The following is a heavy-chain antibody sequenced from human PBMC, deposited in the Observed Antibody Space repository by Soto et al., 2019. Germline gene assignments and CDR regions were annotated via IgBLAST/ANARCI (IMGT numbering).Heavy chain of an antibody. CDR3: ARVLSGTSLFDY. Sequence: PETLSLACTVSGGAIVSDYWIWVRQPPGKGLEWIGYISYSGSTNYNPSLKSLATISVDTSKNQFSLKLSSVTAADTAVYYCARVLSGTSLFDYWGQGTLVTVSS. J-gene: IGHJ4*02. CDR1: GGAIVSDY. CDR2: ISYSGST. V-gene: IGHV4-59*01. D-gene: IGHD1-26*01.